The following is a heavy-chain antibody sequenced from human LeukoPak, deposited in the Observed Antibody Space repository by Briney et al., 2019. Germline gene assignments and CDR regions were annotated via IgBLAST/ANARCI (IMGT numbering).Heavy chain of an antibody. D-gene: IGHD3-22*01. CDR2: IRYDGSNK. V-gene: IGHV3-30*02. J-gene: IGHJ4*02. CDR3: AKDSYHDSTGYYYVGVGVDY. CDR1: GFTFSSYG. Sequence: GGSLRLSCAASGFTFSSYGIHWVRQAPGKGLEWVAFIRYDGSNKYYADSVKGRFTISRDNSKNTLFLQMNSLRPDDTAVYYCAKDSYHDSTGYYYVGVGVDYWGQGTLVTVSS.